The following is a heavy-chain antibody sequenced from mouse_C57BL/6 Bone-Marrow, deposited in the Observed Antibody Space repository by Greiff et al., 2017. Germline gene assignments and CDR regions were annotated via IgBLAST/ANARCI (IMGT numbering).Heavy chain of an antibody. CDR2: IYPGSGST. Sequence: VQLQQSGAELVKPGASVKMSCKASGYTFTSYWITWVKQRPGQGLEWIGDIYPGSGSTNYNEKFKSKATLTVDTSSSTAYMQLSSLTSEDSAVYYCARRYGSSYGYFDVWGTGTTVTVSS. V-gene: IGHV1-55*01. CDR1: GYTFTSYW. J-gene: IGHJ1*03. D-gene: IGHD1-1*01. CDR3: ARRYGSSYGYFDV.